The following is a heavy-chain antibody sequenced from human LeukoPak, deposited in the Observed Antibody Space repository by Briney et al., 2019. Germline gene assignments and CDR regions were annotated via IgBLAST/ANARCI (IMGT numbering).Heavy chain of an antibody. CDR2: INSDGSST. CDR3: ANQGDRFWSGIFDY. D-gene: IGHD3-3*01. CDR1: GFTFSSYW. V-gene: IGHV3-74*01. J-gene: IGHJ4*02. Sequence: GGSLRLSCAASGFTFSSYWMHWVRQAPGKGLVWVSRINSDGSSTSYADSVKGRFTISRDYSKNTVYLQMNSLRGDDTAVYYCANQGDRFWSGIFDYWGQGTLVTVSS.